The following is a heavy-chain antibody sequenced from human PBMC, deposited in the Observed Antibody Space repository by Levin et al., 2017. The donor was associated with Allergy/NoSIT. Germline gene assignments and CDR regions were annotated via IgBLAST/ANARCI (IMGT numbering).Heavy chain of an antibody. CDR2: IYYSGST. V-gene: IGHV4-39*07. D-gene: IGHD6-19*01. J-gene: IGHJ4*02. Sequence: SETLSLTCTVSGGSISSSSYYWGWIRQPPGTGLEWIGSIYYSGSTYYNPSLKSRVTISVDTSKNQFSLKLSSVTAADTAVYYCARCSYSSGWFGFYYFDYWGQGTLVTVSS. CDR3: ARCSYSSGWFGFYYFDY. CDR1: GGSISSSSYY.